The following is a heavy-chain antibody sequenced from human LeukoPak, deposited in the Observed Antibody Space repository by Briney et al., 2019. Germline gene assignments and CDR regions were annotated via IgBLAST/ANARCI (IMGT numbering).Heavy chain of an antibody. CDR1: GGSISGYY. CDR2: IYYSGST. D-gene: IGHD3-10*01. Sequence: TSETLSLTCTVSGGSISGYYWSWIRQPPGKGLEWIGYIYYSGSTNYNPSLKSRVTISVDTSKNQFSLKLSSVTAADTAVYYCARLDYYGSGSYSGAFDIWGQGTMVTVSS. V-gene: IGHV4-59*08. J-gene: IGHJ3*02. CDR3: ARLDYYGSGSYSGAFDI.